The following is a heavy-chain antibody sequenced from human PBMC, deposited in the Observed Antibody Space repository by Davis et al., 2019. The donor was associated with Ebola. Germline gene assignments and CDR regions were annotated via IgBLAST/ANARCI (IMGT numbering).Heavy chain of an antibody. CDR3: AKGRYNSGWDHYFDH. J-gene: IGHJ4*02. V-gene: IGHV3-48*01. D-gene: IGHD5-12*01. CDR1: GFTFSSYS. Sequence: GESLKISCAASGFTFSSYSMNWVRQAPGKGLEWVSYISSSSSTIYYADSVKGRFTISRDNSKSTLYLQMSSLTAEDTAVYYCAKGRYNSGWDHYFDHWGQGSPVTVSS. CDR2: ISSSSSTI.